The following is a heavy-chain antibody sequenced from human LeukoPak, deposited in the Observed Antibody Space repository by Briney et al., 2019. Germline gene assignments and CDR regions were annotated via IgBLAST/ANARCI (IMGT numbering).Heavy chain of an antibody. CDR1: GGSFSSYY. D-gene: IGHD2-15*01. CDR2: IYYSGST. Sequence: SETLSLTCTVSGGSFSSYYWSWIRQTPGKGLEWIGYIYYSGSTNYNPSLKSRVTISVDTSKNQFSLKLSSVTAADTAVYYCARRVLYCSGGSCYLASGYFDYWGQGTLVTVSS. V-gene: IGHV4-59*08. CDR3: ARRVLYCSGGSCYLASGYFDY. J-gene: IGHJ4*02.